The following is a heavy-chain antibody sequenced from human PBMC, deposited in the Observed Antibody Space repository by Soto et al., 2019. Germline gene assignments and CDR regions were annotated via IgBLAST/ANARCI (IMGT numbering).Heavy chain of an antibody. J-gene: IGHJ4*02. CDR2: IYYSGST. D-gene: IGHD2-15*01. CDR3: ARRRGRTIDY. CDR1: GGSISSYY. V-gene: IGHV4-59*08. Sequence: SETLSLTCTVSGGSISSYYWSWIRQPPGKGLEWIGYIYYSGSTNYNPSLKSRVTISVDTSKNQFSLKLSSVTAADTAVYYCARRRGRTIDYWGQGTLVTVSS.